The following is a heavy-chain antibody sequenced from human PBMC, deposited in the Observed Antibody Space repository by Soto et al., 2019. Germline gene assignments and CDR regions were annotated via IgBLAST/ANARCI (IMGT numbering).Heavy chain of an antibody. CDR1: GGSISNYY. J-gene: IGHJ4*02. CDR3: ARRWGTTFDY. CDR2: IYYSGST. D-gene: IGHD3-16*01. V-gene: IGHV4-59*08. Sequence: QVQLQESGPGLVKPSETLSLTCTVSGGSISNYYWSWIRQPPGKGLEWIGYIYYSGSTNYNPSLNSGGTISVDTSKNQFSRKLSSVTAADTAVYYCARRWGTTFDYWGQGTLVTVSS.